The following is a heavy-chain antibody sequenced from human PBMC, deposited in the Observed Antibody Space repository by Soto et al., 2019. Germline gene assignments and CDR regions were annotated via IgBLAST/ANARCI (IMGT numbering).Heavy chain of an antibody. CDR3: ARAYLGRLPRRADYYYAMDV. CDR1: GFSFRDYD. J-gene: IGHJ6*02. D-gene: IGHD1-26*01. CDR2: LGAARDP. Sequence: GGSLRLSCAASGFSFRDYDMHWVRQRKGKGLEWVSALGAARDPYYVGSVKGRFSVSRDNAQNSLFLQMNSLRVDDTAVYFCARAYLGRLPRRADYYYAMDVWGRGTTVTVSS. V-gene: IGHV3-13*05.